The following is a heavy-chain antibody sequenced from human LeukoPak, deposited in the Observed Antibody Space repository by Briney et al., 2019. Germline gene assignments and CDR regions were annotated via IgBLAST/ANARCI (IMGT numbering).Heavy chain of an antibody. D-gene: IGHD3-10*01. V-gene: IGHV3-23*01. CDR2: ISGSGGST. CDR3: SNLRGVIDY. Sequence: GGSLRLSCAASGFTVSNSYLSWFRQAPGKGLEWVSSISGSGGSTYYAESVKGRFTISRDNSKNTLYLQMNSLRAEDTAVYYCSNLRGVIDYWGQGTLVTVSS. J-gene: IGHJ4*02. CDR1: GFTVSNSY.